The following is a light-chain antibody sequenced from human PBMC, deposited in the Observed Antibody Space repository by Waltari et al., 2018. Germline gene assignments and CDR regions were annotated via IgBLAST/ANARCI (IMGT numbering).Light chain of an antibody. Sequence: SSELTQDPAVSVALGQTVRITCQGDSLRLYYATWYQQKPGQAPVLVIFGKSNRPSGIPDRFSGSRSGNTASLTSAGAQAEDEADYYCNSRDSSGTLFVFGAGTKVTVL. V-gene: IGLV3-19*01. CDR2: GKS. CDR3: NSRDSSGTLFV. CDR1: SLRLYY. J-gene: IGLJ1*01.